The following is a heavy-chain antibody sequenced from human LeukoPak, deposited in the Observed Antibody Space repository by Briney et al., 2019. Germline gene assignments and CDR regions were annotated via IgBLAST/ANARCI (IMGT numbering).Heavy chain of an antibody. J-gene: IGHJ3*02. D-gene: IGHD3-22*01. Sequence: GGSLRLSCAASGFTFSSYAMSWVRQAPGKGLEWVSAISGSGGSTYYADSVKGRFTISRDNSKNTLYLQMNSLRAEDTAVYYCAKVRYYYDSSGFDAFDIWGQGTMVTVSS. V-gene: IGHV3-23*01. CDR1: GFTFSSYA. CDR3: AKVRYYYDSSGFDAFDI. CDR2: ISGSGGST.